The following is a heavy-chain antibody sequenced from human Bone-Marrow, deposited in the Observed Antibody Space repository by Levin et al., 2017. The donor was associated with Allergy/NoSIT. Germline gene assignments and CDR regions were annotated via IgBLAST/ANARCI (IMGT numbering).Heavy chain of an antibody. Sequence: AGGSLRLSCAASGFTFSSYAMTWVRQAPGKGLEWISGLSGRGETTYYADSVKGRFTISRDNEKNTLFLQMNSLRTEDTALFYCAKWVRGSDGCWFFDFWGRGTLVTVSS. D-gene: IGHD3-16*01. J-gene: IGHJ2*01. CDR1: GFTFSSYA. CDR2: LSGRGETT. CDR3: AKWVRGSDGCWFFDF. V-gene: IGHV3-23*01.